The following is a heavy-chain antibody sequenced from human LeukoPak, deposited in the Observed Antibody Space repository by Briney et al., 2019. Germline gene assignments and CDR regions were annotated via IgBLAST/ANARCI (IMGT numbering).Heavy chain of an antibody. D-gene: IGHD6-13*01. J-gene: IGHJ6*03. V-gene: IGHV3-23*01. CDR1: GFTFSFSA. CDR3: AKGRGSSWFTSSYSMDV. CDR2: ISGSGGSS. Sequence: PGGSLRLSCAASGFTFSFSAMTWVRQPPGKGLEWDSPISGSGGSSYYADSVKGRFTISRDNSKNTLYLQMNSLRAEDTAVYYCAKGRGSSWFTSSYSMDVWGKGTTVTVSS.